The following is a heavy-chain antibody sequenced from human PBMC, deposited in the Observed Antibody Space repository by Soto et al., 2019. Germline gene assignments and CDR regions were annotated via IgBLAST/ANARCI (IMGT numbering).Heavy chain of an antibody. CDR3: ARAPPSPPDCIEGSYRQYYFDY. J-gene: IGHJ4*02. D-gene: IGHD3-16*02. V-gene: IGHV1-18*01. CDR2: ISAYNGNT. CDR1: GYTFTSYG. Sequence: QVQLVQSGAEVKKPGASVKVSCKASGYTFTSYGISWVRQAPGQGREWMGWISAYNGNTNYAQKLQGRVTMTTDTSTSTAYMELRRRRSDDTAVYYCARAPPSPPDCIEGSYRQYYFDYWGQGTLVTVSS.